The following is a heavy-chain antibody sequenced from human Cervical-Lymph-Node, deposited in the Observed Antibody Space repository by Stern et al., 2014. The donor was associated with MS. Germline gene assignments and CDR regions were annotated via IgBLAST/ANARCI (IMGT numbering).Heavy chain of an antibody. CDR3: ARDQIPYYYYGMDV. D-gene: IGHD2-2*02. J-gene: IGHJ6*02. CDR2: LVLIFCTV. CDR1: GGTSSSHA. V-gene: IGHV1-69*01. Sequence: VQLGESGAEVMKPGSSVKVSCQTSGGTSSSHAINWVRQAPGQGLEWMGGLVLIFCTVDYAQKFQGRLTITADESTNTAYMELSSLRSEDTAVYYCARDQIPYYYYGMDVWGQGTTVTVSS.